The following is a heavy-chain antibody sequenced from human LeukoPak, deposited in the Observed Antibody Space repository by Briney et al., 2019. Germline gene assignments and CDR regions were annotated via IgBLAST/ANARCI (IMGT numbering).Heavy chain of an antibody. V-gene: IGHV3-23*01. D-gene: IGHD2-8*01. CDR1: GFTFSSYA. J-gene: IGHJ6*02. CDR3: ARMYAGLYYYGMEV. Sequence: GGSLRLSCAASGFTFSSYAMSWVRQAPGKGLEWVSAISGSGGSTYYADSVKGRFTISRDNSKNTLYLQMNSLRAEDTAVYYCARMYAGLYYYGMEVWGQGTTVTVSS. CDR2: ISGSGGST.